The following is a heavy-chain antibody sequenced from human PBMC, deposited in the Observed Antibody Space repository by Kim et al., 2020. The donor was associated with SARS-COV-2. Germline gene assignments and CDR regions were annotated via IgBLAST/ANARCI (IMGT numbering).Heavy chain of an antibody. Sequence: ASVKVSCKASGYTFTSYGISWVRQAPGQGLEWMGWISAYNGNTNYAQKLQGRVTMTTDTSTSTAYMELRSLRSDDTAVYYCAGRDYGDDIYYYYGMDVWGQGTTVTVSS. CDR1: GYTFTSYG. V-gene: IGHV1-18*01. CDR2: ISAYNGNT. CDR3: AGRDYGDDIYYYYGMDV. J-gene: IGHJ6*02. D-gene: IGHD4-17*01.